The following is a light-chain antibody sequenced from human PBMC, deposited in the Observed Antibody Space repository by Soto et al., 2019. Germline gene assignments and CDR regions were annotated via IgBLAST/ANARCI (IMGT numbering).Light chain of an antibody. CDR1: SSDVGGYND. CDR2: EVS. V-gene: IGLV2-8*01. J-gene: IGLJ2*01. CDR3: SSYAGSNNLV. Sequence: QSALTQPPSASGSPGQSVTISCTGTSSDVGGYNDVSWYQQHPGKAPKLMIYEVSKRPSGVPDRFSGSKSGNTASLTVSGPQAEDEADYYCSSYAGSNNLVFGGGTKVTVL.